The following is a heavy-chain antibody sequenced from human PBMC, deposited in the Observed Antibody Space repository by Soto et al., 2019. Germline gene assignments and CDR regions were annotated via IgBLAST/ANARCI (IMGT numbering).Heavy chain of an antibody. V-gene: IGHV1-69*12. Sequence: QVQLVQSGAEVKKPGSSVKVSCKASGGTFSSYALSWVRQAPGQGLEWMGGIIPMSGATNYAQKFQGRVTFTADESTNTAYLKLTTLRSEDPAVYYWASGGPEDENWGQGTLVTVSS. CDR3: ASGGPEDEN. CDR1: GGTFSSYA. D-gene: IGHD2-2*01. J-gene: IGHJ4*02. CDR2: IIPMSGAT.